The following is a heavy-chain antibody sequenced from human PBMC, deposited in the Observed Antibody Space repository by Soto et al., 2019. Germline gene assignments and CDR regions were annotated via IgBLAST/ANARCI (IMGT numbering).Heavy chain of an antibody. CDR1: GFPFSTYA. V-gene: IGHV3-23*01. Sequence: GGSLRLSCAASGFPFSTYAMSWVRQAPGKGLEWVSTIMNSGAGTYYPDSMMGRFTIARDNSKNTVYLQMNSLRAEDTAVYYCARYVVLVGAATAWFDTRAQGNLVTVSS. J-gene: IGHJ5*02. CDR3: ARYVVLVGAATAWFDT. D-gene: IGHD2-2*01. CDR2: IMNSGAGT.